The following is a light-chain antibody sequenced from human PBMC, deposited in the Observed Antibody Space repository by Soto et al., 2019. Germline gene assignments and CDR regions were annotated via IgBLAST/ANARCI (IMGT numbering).Light chain of an antibody. Sequence: TQSPGTLSLSPGERSTLSCRASQSISSWLAWYQQKPGKAPKLLIYKASSLESGVPSRFSGSGSGTEFTLTISSLQPDDFATYYCQQYNSYPTFGQGTKVDI. CDR3: QQYNSYPT. CDR1: QSISSW. J-gene: IGKJ1*01. CDR2: KAS. V-gene: IGKV1-5*03.